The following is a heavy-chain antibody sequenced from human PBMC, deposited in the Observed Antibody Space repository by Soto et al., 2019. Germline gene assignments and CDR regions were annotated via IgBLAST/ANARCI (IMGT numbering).Heavy chain of an antibody. CDR3: ASLPRGYCTTSSCFGYFAY. CDR2: IIPLLGIT. J-gene: IGHJ4*02. V-gene: IGHV1-69*04. D-gene: IGHD2-2*01. Sequence: SVKVSCKAPGGTFSNYAISWVRQAPGQGLEWMGRIIPLLGITNYAQKCQGRVTITADIFTGTSYMELSSLRSEDTAVYYCASLPRGYCTTSSCFGYFAYWGQGTQVTVSS. CDR1: GGTFSNYA.